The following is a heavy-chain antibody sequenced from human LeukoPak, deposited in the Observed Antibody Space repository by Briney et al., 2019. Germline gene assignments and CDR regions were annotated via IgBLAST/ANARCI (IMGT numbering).Heavy chain of an antibody. CDR3: ARNPPPSRGRWLQELDY. CDR1: GFTFSSYS. CDR2: ISSSSSYI. D-gene: IGHD5-24*01. V-gene: IGHV3-21*05. J-gene: IGHJ4*02. Sequence: GGSLRLSCAASGFTFSSYSMNWVRQAPGKGLEWVSYISSSSSYIYYADSVKGRFTISRDNAKNSLYLQMNSLRAEDTAVYYCARNPPPSRGRWLQELDYWGQGTLVTVSS.